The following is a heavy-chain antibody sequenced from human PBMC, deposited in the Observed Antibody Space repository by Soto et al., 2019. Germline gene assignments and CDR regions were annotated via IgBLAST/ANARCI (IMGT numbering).Heavy chain of an antibody. J-gene: IGHJ4*02. CDR3: AKDRGGLALYFDY. Sequence: QMQLVESGGGVVQPGRSLRLSCAASGFTFSTYGMHWVRQSPGKGLEWVAFMLDDGSNEYYADSVKGRFTISRDNSKTTLYLQMNSLRAEDTAVYFCAKDRGGLALYFDYWGQGTLVTVSS. CDR1: GFTFSTYG. CDR2: MLDDGSNE. V-gene: IGHV3-33*06. D-gene: IGHD3-16*01.